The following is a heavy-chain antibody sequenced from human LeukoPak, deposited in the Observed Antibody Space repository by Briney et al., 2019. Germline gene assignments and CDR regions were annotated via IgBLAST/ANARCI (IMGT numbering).Heavy chain of an antibody. Sequence: PSETLSLTCTVSGSSISSCYLSWIRQPAGKGLEWLGHMYSSGSIKYNPSLKSRVTISVDKSKNQFSLKLSSVTAADTAVYYGAGGGDRTSWFYYWGQGTMVTVSS. J-gene: IGHJ4*02. V-gene: IGHV4-4*07. D-gene: IGHD6-13*01. CDR3: AGGGDRTSWFYY. CDR2: MYSSGSI. CDR1: GSSISSCY.